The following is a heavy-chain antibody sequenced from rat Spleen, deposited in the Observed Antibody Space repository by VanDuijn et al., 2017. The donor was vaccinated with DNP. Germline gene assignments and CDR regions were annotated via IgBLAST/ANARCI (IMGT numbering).Heavy chain of an antibody. CDR2: ISPSGRST. V-gene: IGHV5-19*01. Sequence: EVQLVDSGGDLVQPGRSLKLSCAASGLTFSNYGMHWIRQAPTKGLEWVASISPSGRSTYYRDSVKGRFTISRDNAQNTLYLQVDSLRSEDTATYYCATHLHTYLGSYFDYWGQGVMVTVSS. J-gene: IGHJ2*01. D-gene: IGHD2-1*01. CDR3: ATHLHTYLGSYFDY. CDR1: GLTFSNYG.